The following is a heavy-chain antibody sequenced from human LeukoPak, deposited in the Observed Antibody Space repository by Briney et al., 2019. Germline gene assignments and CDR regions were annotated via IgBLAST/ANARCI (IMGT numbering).Heavy chain of an antibody. CDR1: GFTFSSYS. CDR3: ARPEYSSAWYPPLDY. D-gene: IGHD6-19*01. V-gene: IGHV3-48*04. Sequence: GGSLRLSCAASGFTFSSYSMNWVRQAPGKGLEWVSYISSSSGTIYYADSVKGRFTISRDNAKNSLYLQMHGLRAEDTAVYYCARPEYSSAWYPPLDYWGQGTLVTVSS. CDR2: ISSSSGTI. J-gene: IGHJ4*02.